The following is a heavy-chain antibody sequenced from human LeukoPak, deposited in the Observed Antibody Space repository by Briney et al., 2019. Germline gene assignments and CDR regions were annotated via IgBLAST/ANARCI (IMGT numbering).Heavy chain of an antibody. CDR2: ISAYNGNT. CDR3: ARGPRYSYDSSILLFDY. V-gene: IGHV1-18*01. J-gene: IGHJ4*02. Sequence: GASVKVSCKASGGTFSNYGISWVRQAPGQGLEWMGRISAYNGNTNYLQKFQGRVTMTTDTSTATAYMELRSLRPSDTAVYFCARGPRYSYDSSILLFDYWGQGTLVTVSS. CDR1: GGTFSNYG. D-gene: IGHD3-22*01.